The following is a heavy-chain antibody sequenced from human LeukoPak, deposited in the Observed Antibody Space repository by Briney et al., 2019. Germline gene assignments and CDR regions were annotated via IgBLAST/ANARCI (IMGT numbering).Heavy chain of an antibody. CDR3: AKGGDDYTTYYYMDV. V-gene: IGHV3-23*01. Sequence: GGSLRLSCAASAFTFSNYAMSWVRQAPGKGLEWVSDISGSGGSTYYADSVKGRFTISRDNSENTLYLQMNGLRAEDTAVYYCAKGGDDYTTYYYMDVWGKGTTVTVSS. J-gene: IGHJ6*03. D-gene: IGHD4-11*01. CDR1: AFTFSNYA. CDR2: ISGSGGST.